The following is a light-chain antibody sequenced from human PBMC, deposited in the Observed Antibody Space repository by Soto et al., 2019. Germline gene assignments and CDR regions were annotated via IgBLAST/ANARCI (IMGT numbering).Light chain of an antibody. Sequence: VLTQSPAILSLSPGERATLDCRASQSVSNYLAWYQQRPGQAPRLLIYDSSNRATGVPARFSASGSWTDFTLTISSLEPEDFAVYDCQQRRVWPLTFGGGTKVEIK. CDR2: DSS. CDR1: QSVSNY. CDR3: QQRRVWPLT. V-gene: IGKV3-11*01. J-gene: IGKJ4*01.